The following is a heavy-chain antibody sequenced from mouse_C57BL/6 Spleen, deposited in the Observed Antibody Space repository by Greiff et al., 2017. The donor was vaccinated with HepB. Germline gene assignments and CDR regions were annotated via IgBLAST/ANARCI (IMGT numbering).Heavy chain of an antibody. V-gene: IGHV1-62-2*01. D-gene: IGHD3-2*02. CDR3: DRHEAGSGYPYYFDY. CDR2: FYPGSGSI. CDR1: GYTFTEYT. J-gene: IGHJ2*01. Sequence: QVQLQQSGAELVKPGASVKLSCKASGYTFTEYTIHWVKQRSGQGLEWIGWFYPGSGSIKYNEKFKDKVTLTADKSSSTVYMELSRVTAEDSAVYFCDRHEAGSGYPYYFDYWGQGTTLTVS.